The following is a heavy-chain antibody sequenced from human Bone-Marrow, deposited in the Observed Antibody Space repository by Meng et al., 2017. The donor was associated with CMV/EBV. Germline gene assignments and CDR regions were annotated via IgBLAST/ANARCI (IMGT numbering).Heavy chain of an antibody. CDR1: GFTFNTYW. CDR2: ISGSGGST. V-gene: IGHV3-23*01. CDR3: AKEYSSSSGLDYFDY. D-gene: IGHD6-6*01. Sequence: GESLKISCVASGFTFNTYWMSWVRQAPGKGLEWVSAISGSGGSTYYADSVKGRFTISRDNSKNTLYLQMNSLRAEDTAVYYCAKEYSSSSGLDYFDYWGQGTLVTVSS. J-gene: IGHJ4*02.